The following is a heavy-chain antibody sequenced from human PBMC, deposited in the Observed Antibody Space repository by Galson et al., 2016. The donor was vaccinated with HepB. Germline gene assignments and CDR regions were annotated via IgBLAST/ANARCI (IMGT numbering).Heavy chain of an antibody. Sequence: SLRLSCAASGFIFSVYNMNWARQAPVKGLELIAWITSSSDTMYYADSVKGRFTISRDNAKNSLYLEMNSLRDEDTAVYYCPREDYVRLGYWRQGTLVTVSS. CDR2: ITSSSDTM. V-gene: IGHV3-48*02. J-gene: IGHJ4*02. CDR1: GFIFSVYN. D-gene: IGHD3-10*02. CDR3: PREDYVRLGY.